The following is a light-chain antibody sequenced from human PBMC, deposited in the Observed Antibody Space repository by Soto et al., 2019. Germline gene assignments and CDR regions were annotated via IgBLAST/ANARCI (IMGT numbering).Light chain of an antibody. CDR3: PQTYSLPIT. Sequence: IQVTQSVSSLSASEGDGVTLTCRTSQTITTSLHWYRQKPVKAPDLLIYAASSLQSGIPSRFGGRGSGTDFTLTITGLQPEDFATYYCPQTYSLPITFGHRALPEI. CDR2: AAS. J-gene: IGKJ5*01. V-gene: IGKV1-39*01. CDR1: QTITTS.